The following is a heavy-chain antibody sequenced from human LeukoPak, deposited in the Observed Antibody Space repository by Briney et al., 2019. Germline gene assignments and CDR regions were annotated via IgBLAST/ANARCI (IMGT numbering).Heavy chain of an antibody. J-gene: IGHJ4*02. CDR3: AKTRGYSSSWYDY. CDR1: GFTFSSYA. Sequence: GGSLRLSCAASGFTFSSYAMSWVRQAPGKGLEWVSGISGSDGYTFYADSVKGRFTISRDNSKNTLDLQMNSLRAEDTAVYYCAKTRGYSSSWYDYWGLGIMVTVSS. V-gene: IGHV3-23*01. D-gene: IGHD6-13*01. CDR2: ISGSDGYT.